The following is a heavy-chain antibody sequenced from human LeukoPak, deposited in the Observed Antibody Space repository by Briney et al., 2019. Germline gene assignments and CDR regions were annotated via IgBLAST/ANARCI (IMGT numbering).Heavy chain of an antibody. J-gene: IGHJ4*02. Sequence: KPGGSLRLSCAASGFTFSSYSMNWVRQAPGKGLEWVSSISSSSSYIYYADSVKGRFTISRDNAKNSLYLQMNSLRAEDTAVYYCARSIAARSPGVFDYWGQGTLVTVSS. D-gene: IGHD6-6*01. CDR3: ARSIAARSPGVFDY. V-gene: IGHV3-21*01. CDR2: ISSSSSYI. CDR1: GFTFSSYS.